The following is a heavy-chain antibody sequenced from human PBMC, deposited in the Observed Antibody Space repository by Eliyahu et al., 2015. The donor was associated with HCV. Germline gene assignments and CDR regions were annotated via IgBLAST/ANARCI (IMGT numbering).Heavy chain of an antibody. V-gene: IGHV4-31*03. CDR1: GGSISSGGYY. J-gene: IGHJ4*02. Sequence: QVQLQESGPGLVKPSQTLSLTCXVSGGSISSGGYYWSWIRQHPGKGLEWSGYIYYSGSTYYNPSLKSRVTISVDTSKNQFSLKLSSVTAADTAVYYCARGPRLGLPHTPWGQGTLVTVSS. CDR2: IYYSGST. CDR3: ARGPRLGLPHTP. D-gene: IGHD3-16*01.